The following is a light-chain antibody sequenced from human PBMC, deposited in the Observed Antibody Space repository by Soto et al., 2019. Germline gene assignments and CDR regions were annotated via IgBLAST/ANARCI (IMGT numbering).Light chain of an antibody. Sequence: DIQMTQSPSSLSAFVGDRVTITCQASQGISQDLNWYQQRPGEAPKLLIYAASILETGIPSRFSGSGSQTYFTFTLSNLQPEDVAIYYCQQYYSLPYTFGQGTKLEI. J-gene: IGKJ2*01. CDR1: QGISQD. CDR3: QQYYSLPYT. CDR2: AAS. V-gene: IGKV1-33*01.